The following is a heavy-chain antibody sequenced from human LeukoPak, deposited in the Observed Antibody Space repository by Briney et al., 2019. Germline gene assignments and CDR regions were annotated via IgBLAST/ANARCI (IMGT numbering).Heavy chain of an antibody. Sequence: GASVKVSCKASGCTFTSYYMHWVRQAPGQGLEWMGIINPSGGSTSYAQKFQGRVTMTRDTSTSTVYMELSSLRSEDTAVYYCARAAITMVRGESRQRNWFDPWGQGTLVTVSS. J-gene: IGHJ5*02. D-gene: IGHD3-10*01. CDR3: ARAAITMVRGESRQRNWFDP. CDR2: INPSGGST. V-gene: IGHV1-46*01. CDR1: GCTFTSYY.